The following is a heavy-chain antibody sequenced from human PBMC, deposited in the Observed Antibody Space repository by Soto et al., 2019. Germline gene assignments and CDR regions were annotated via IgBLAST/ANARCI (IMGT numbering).Heavy chain of an antibody. Sequence: QVQLVESGGGVVQPGRSLRLSCAAAGFTFSSCAMHWVRQAPGKGLAWVALISYDGSNKYYADSVKGRFTISRDNSKNTLYLQMNSLRAEDTAVYYCARDKRDLRFLEWSYYFDYWGQGTLVTVSS. CDR1: GFTFSSCA. J-gene: IGHJ4*02. D-gene: IGHD3-3*01. CDR2: ISYDGSNK. V-gene: IGHV3-30-3*01. CDR3: ARDKRDLRFLEWSYYFDY.